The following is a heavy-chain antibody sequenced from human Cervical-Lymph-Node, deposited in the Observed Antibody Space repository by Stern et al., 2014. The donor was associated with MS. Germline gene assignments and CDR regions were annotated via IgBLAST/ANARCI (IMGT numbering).Heavy chain of an antibody. J-gene: IGHJ6*02. CDR1: GFSLSTSGMC. CDR2: IDLDDDK. D-gene: IGHD1-1*01. V-gene: IGHV2-70*01. CDR3: ARIRGQPRGYYGMDV. Sequence: QITLKESGPALVKPTQTLTLTCTFSGFSLSTSGMCVSWIRQPPGKALEWLALIDLDDDKYYSTSLKTRLTISKDTSKSQVVLTETNMDPVDTATYYCARIRGQPRGYYGMDVWGQGTTVTVSS.